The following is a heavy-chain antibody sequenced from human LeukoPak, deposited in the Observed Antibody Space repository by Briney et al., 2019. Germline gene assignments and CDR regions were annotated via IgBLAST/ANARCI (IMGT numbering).Heavy chain of an antibody. V-gene: IGHV1-46*01. CDR1: GYTFTSYG. Sequence: ASVKVSCKASGYTFTSYGISWVRQAPGQGLEWMGIINPSGGSTSYAQKFQGRVTMTRDMSTSTVYMELSSLRSEDTAVYYCARDQGGVGATRFDYWGQGTLVTVSS. CDR2: INPSGGST. D-gene: IGHD2-15*01. J-gene: IGHJ4*02. CDR3: ARDQGGVGATRFDY.